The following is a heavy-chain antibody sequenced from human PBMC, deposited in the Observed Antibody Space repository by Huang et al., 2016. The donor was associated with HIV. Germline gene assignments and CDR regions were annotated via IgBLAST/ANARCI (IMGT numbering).Heavy chain of an antibody. J-gene: IGHJ3*02. CDR2: SYPVDSDT. CDR1: GYTFNGYW. V-gene: IGHV5-51*01. D-gene: IGHD2-2*01. CDR3: ARQGVGDFVVEPTGLGAFDI. Sequence: EVQLVQSGAVVNKPGESLKISCKGSGYTFNGYWIGWVRQMPGKGLEWRGISYPVDSDTTYSPSFQGQVTISADKSISTAYLQWSGLKASDTAMYYCARQGVGDFVVEPTGLGAFDIWGQGTMVTVSS.